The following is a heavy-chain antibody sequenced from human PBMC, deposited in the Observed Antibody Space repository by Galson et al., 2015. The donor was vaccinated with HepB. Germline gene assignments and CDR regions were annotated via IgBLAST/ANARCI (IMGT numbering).Heavy chain of an antibody. D-gene: IGHD3-22*01. Sequence: SLRLSCAASGFTFSDYYMSWIRQAPGKGLEWVSYISSSGSTIYYADSVKGRFTISRDNAKNSLYLQMNSLRAEDTAVYYCARDGTFMDYDSSGDTDWFDPWGQGTLVTVSS. CDR2: ISSSGSTI. J-gene: IGHJ5*02. V-gene: IGHV3-11*01. CDR1: GFTFSDYY. CDR3: ARDGTFMDYDSSGDTDWFDP.